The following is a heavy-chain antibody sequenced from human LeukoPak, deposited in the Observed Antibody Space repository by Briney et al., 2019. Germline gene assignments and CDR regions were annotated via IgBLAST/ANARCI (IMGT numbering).Heavy chain of an antibody. CDR3: ARAEDYYDSSGYYIREFDY. CDR2: IIPILGIA. J-gene: IGHJ4*02. CDR1: GGTFSSYT. V-gene: IGHV1-69*02. Sequence: SVKVSCKASGGTFSSYTISWVRQAPGQGLEWMGRIIPILGIANYAQKFQGRVTITADKSTSTAYMELSSLRSEDTAVYYCARAEDYYDSSGYYIREFDYWGQGTLVTVPS. D-gene: IGHD3-22*01.